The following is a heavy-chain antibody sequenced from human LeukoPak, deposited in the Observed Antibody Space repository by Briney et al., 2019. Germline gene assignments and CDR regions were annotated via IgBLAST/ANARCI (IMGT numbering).Heavy chain of an antibody. V-gene: IGHV4-38-2*02. J-gene: IGHJ3*02. CDR2: IYYSGST. CDR3: ARLRDDAFDI. CDR1: GYSISSGYY. Sequence: SETLSLTCTVSGYSISSGYYWGWIRQPPGKGLEWIGSIYYSGSTYYNPSLKSRVTISVDTSKNQFSLKLSSVTAADTAVYYCARLRDDAFDIWGQGTMVTVSS. D-gene: IGHD4-17*01.